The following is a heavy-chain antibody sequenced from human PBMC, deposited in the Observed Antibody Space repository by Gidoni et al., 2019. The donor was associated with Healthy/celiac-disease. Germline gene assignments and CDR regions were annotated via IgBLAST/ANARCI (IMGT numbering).Heavy chain of an antibody. V-gene: IGHV3-9*01. CDR3: AKERGIDYYYYGMDV. CDR1: GFTFDDYA. Sequence: EVQLVESGGGLVQPGRSLRLSCAASGFTFDDYAMHWVRQAPGKGLEWVSGISWNSGSIGYADSVKGRFTISRDNAKNSLYLQMNSLRAEDTALNYCAKERGIDYYYYGMDVWGQGTTVTVSS. CDR2: ISWNSGSI. D-gene: IGHD3-16*01. J-gene: IGHJ6*02.